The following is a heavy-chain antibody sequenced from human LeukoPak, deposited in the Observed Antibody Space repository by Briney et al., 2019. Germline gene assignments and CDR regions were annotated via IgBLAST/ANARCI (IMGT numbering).Heavy chain of an antibody. CDR1: GYSINSGYY. Sequence: SETLSLTCTVSGYSINSGYYWGWIRQPPGKGLEWIGSIYHSGSTYYNPPLKSRVTISVDTSKDQFSLKLSSVTAADTAVYYCARDVGGGWYYYYYYYMDVWGKGTTVTISS. CDR3: ARDVGGGWYYYYYYYMDV. V-gene: IGHV4-38-2*02. D-gene: IGHD6-19*01. CDR2: IYHSGST. J-gene: IGHJ6*03.